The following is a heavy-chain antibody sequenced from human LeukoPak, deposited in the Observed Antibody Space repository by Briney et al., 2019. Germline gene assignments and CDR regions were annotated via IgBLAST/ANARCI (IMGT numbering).Heavy chain of an antibody. V-gene: IGHV4-34*01. D-gene: IGHD3-3*01. CDR3: ARHLGVPSWKDAFDI. CDR2: INRSGST. J-gene: IGHJ3*02. CDR1: GGSFSDYY. Sequence: PSETLSLTCAVYGGSFSDYYWSWIRQPPGMGLEWIGEINRSGSTTYNPSLKSRVTISVDTSKNQFSLKLSSVTAADTAVYYCARHLGVPSWKDAFDIWGQGTMVTVSS.